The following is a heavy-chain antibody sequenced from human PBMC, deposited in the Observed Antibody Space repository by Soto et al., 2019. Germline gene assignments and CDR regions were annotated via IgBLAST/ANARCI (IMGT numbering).Heavy chain of an antibody. J-gene: IGHJ6*03. D-gene: IGHD3-3*01. CDR3: VGGVAALYYYYMDV. Sequence: SETLSLTCTVSGGSISSYYWSWIRQPPGKGLEWIGYIYYSGSTNYNPSLKSRVTISVDTSKNQFSLKLSSVTAADTAVYYCVGGVAALYYYYMDVWGKGTTVTVSS. V-gene: IGHV4-59*08. CDR1: GGSISSYY. CDR2: IYYSGST.